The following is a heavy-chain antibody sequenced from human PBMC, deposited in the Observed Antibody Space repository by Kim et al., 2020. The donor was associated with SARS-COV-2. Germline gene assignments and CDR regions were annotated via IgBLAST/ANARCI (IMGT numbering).Heavy chain of an antibody. D-gene: IGHD6-25*01. J-gene: IGHJ4*02. CDR3: TSLITA. V-gene: IGHV3-73*01. CDR2: KVHNYGT. Sequence: KVHNYGTTYGASVKGSFTISRDDSKNTAYLQMNSLKTEDTAVYYCTSLITAWGQGTLVTVSS.